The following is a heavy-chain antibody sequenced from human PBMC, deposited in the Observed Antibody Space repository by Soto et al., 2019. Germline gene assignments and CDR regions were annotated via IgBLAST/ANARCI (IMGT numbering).Heavy chain of an antibody. V-gene: IGHV1-3*01. J-gene: IGHJ6*02. CDR2: ISPDNGDT. Sequence: QVQLVQSGAEVKKPGASVKISCKASGYTFSNYAMHWVRQAPGQRLEWMGWISPDNGDTKYSQKFQGRVTLTRDTPASTAYMELSSLRSIDTAVYYCARGTGYYYYYGMDVWGQGTTVTVSS. CDR1: GYTFSNYA. CDR3: ARGTGYYYYYGMDV.